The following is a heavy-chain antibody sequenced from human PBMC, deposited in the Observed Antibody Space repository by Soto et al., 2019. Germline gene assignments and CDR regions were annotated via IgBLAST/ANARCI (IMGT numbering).Heavy chain of an antibody. Sequence: KTSETLSLTCTVSDDSISSVAYSWSWIRQHPGEGLEWIGYIFYSGSTYYNPYLKSRVTISVDTSEKQFSLRLNSVTAADTAVYYWARGLRANRGRDYYGMDVWGQGTTVTVSS. CDR2: IFYSGST. J-gene: IGHJ6*02. D-gene: IGHD3-10*01. CDR1: DDSISSVAYS. CDR3: ARGLRANRGRDYYGMDV. V-gene: IGHV4-31*03.